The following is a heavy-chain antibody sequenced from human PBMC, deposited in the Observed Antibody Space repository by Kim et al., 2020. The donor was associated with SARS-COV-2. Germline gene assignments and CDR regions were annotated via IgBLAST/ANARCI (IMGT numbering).Heavy chain of an antibody. V-gene: IGHV3-49*04. CDR3: TRESPMVRGVFPGY. CDR1: GFTFGDYA. CDR2: IRSKAYGGTT. J-gene: IGHJ4*02. Sequence: GGSLRLSCTASGFTFGDYAMSWVRQAPGKGLEWVGFIRSKAYGGTTEYAASVKGRFTISRDDSKSIAYLQMNSLKTEDTAVYYCTRESPMVRGVFPGYWGQGTLVTVSS. D-gene: IGHD3-10*01.